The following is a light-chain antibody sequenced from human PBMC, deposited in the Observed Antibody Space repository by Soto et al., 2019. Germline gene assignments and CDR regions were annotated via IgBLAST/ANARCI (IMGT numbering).Light chain of an antibody. CDR2: ENN. Sequence: QSVLTQPPSVSAAPGQKVAISCSESSSTVANNYLSWYQQLPGTAPKLLIYENNKRPSGIPDRFSASKSGTSATLGITGLQTGDEADYYCATWDSSLSAGVFGGGTKLTVL. CDR1: SSTVANNY. V-gene: IGLV1-51*02. CDR3: ATWDSSLSAGV. J-gene: IGLJ3*02.